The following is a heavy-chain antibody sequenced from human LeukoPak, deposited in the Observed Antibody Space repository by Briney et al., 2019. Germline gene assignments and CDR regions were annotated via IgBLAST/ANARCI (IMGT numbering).Heavy chain of an antibody. CDR2: IYYSGST. CDR1: GGSISSHY. CDR3: AISSYYYYYYMDV. V-gene: IGHV4-59*11. J-gene: IGHJ6*03. Sequence: SETLSLTCTVSGGSISSHYWSWIRQPPGKGLEWIGYIYYSGSTNYNPSLKRRVTISVDTSKNQFSLKLSSVTAADTAVYYCAISSYYYYYYMDVWGKGTTVTVSS.